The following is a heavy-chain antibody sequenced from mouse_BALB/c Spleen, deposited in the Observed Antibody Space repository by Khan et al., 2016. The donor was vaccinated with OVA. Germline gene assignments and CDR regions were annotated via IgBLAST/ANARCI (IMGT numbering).Heavy chain of an antibody. CDR2: ISTYSGNT. CDR1: GYTFTDYA. V-gene: IGHV1S137*01. J-gene: IGHJ2*01. CDR3: TRPAYDGYYDY. D-gene: IGHD2-3*01. Sequence: QVQLKESGPELVRPGVSVKISCKGSGYTFTDYAMYWVKQSHATSLEWIGLISTYSGNTNYNQKFKGKATMTVDKSSSTAYMELARLTAEDSAIXYGTRPAYDGYYDYGGQGTTLTVSS.